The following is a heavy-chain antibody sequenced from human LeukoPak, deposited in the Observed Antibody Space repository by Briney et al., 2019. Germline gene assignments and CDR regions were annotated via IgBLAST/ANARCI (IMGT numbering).Heavy chain of an antibody. Sequence: SETLSLTCAVYGGSFSGYYWSWIRQPPGKGLEWIGEINHSGSTNYNPSLKSRVTISVDTSKNQFSLKLSSVTAADTAVYYCARVCPGYSYGMDVWGQGTTVTVSS. V-gene: IGHV4-34*01. CDR2: INHSGST. CDR3: ARVCPGYSYGMDV. D-gene: IGHD1-1*01. CDR1: GGSFSGYY. J-gene: IGHJ6*02.